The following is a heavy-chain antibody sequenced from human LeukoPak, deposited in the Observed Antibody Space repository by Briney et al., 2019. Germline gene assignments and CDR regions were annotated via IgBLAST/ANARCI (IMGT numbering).Heavy chain of an antibody. CDR1: GYTFSSYS. CDR2: ISAYNGNT. D-gene: IGHD2-15*01. J-gene: IGHJ4*02. V-gene: IGHV1-18*01. CDR3: ARASYCSDGSCYSDY. Sequence: GVSVKVSCKASGYTFSSYSISWVRQAPGQGLEWMGWISAYNGNTIYAQKVKGRVTMTTDTSTSTAYMELRSLKSDDTAVYYCARASYCSDGSCYSDYWGQGTLVTVSS.